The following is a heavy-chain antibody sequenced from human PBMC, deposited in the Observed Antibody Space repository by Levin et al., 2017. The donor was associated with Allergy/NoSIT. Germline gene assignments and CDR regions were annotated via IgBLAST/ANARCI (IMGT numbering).Heavy chain of an antibody. CDR1: GGTFSSYA. J-gene: IGHJ3*02. D-gene: IGHD6-19*01. Sequence: SVKVSCKASGGTFSSYAISWVRQAPGQGLEWMGGIIPIFGTANYAQKFQGRVTITADESTSTAYMELSSLRSEDTAVYYCARVPSSGWSGAFDIWGQGTMVTVSS. CDR2: IIPIFGTA. V-gene: IGHV1-69*13. CDR3: ARVPSSGWSGAFDI.